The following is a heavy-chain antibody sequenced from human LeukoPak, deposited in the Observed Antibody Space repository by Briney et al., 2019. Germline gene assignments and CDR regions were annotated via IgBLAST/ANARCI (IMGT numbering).Heavy chain of an antibody. V-gene: IGHV4-59*01. CDR2: IYYSGST. CDR3: AREKRGYSYGSADAFDI. D-gene: IGHD5-18*01. CDR1: GGSISSYY. J-gene: IGHJ3*02. Sequence: SEALSLTCTVSGGSISSYYWSWIRQPPGKGLEWIGYIYYSGSTNYNPSLKSRVTISVDTSKNHFSLKLSSVTAADTAVYYCAREKRGYSYGSADAFDIWGQGTMVTVSS.